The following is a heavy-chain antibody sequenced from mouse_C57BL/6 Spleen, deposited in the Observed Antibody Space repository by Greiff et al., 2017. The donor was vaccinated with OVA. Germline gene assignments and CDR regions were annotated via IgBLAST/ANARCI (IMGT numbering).Heavy chain of an antibody. CDR3: ARGGEQGWFAY. CDR1: GYTFTSYT. Sequence: VKLMESGAELARPGASVKMSCKASGYTFTSYTMHWVKQRPGQGLEWIGYINPSSGYTKYNQKFKDKATLTADKSSSTAYMQLSSLTSEDSAVYYCARGGEQGWFAYWGQGTLVTVSA. CDR2: INPSSGYT. J-gene: IGHJ3*01. V-gene: IGHV1-4*01.